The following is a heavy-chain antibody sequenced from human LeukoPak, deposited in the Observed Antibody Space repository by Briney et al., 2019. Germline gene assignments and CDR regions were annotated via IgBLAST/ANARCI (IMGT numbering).Heavy chain of an antibody. D-gene: IGHD2-2*02. CDR1: GGSISSGTYY. CDR3: ARDLHVVPAAIPKDAFDI. J-gene: IGHJ3*02. CDR2: IYTSGST. Sequence: SQTLSLTCTVSGGSISSGTYYWSWIRQPAGKGLEWIGRIYTSGSTNYNPSLKSRVTMSVDTSKNQFSLKLSSVTAADTAVYYCARDLHVVPAAIPKDAFDIWGQGTMVTVSS. V-gene: IGHV4-61*02.